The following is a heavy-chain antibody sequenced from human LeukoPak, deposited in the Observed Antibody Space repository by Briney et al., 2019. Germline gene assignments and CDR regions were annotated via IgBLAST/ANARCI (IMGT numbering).Heavy chain of an antibody. CDR2: INPSGGST. D-gene: IGHD6-13*01. J-gene: IGHJ6*03. V-gene: IGHV1-46*01. Sequence: ASVKVSCKASGYTFTSYYMHWVRQAPGQGLEWMGIINPSGGSTSYAQKFQGRVTMTRDMSTSTVYMELSSLRSEDTAVYYCASTGIAAAPYYYYYYMDVWGKGTTVTVSS. CDR3: ASTGIAAAPYYYYYYMDV. CDR1: GYTFTSYY.